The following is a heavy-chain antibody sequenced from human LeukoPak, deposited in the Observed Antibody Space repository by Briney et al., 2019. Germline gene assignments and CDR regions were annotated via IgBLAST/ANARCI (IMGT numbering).Heavy chain of an antibody. CDR2: INAGNGNT. Sequence: ASVKVSCKASGYTFTNYAMHWVRQAPGQRLEWMGWINAGNGNTKYSQKFQGRVTITRDTSASTAYMELTSLRSEDTAVYYCARDSGSSWSSFDYWGQGTLVTVSS. CDR3: ARDSGSSWSSFDY. V-gene: IGHV1-3*01. CDR1: GYTFTNYA. D-gene: IGHD6-13*01. J-gene: IGHJ4*02.